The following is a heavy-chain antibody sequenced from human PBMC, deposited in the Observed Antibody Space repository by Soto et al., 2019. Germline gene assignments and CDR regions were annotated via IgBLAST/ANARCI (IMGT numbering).Heavy chain of an antibody. CDR2: INSDGSTT. J-gene: IGHJ3*02. Sequence: EVQLVESGGGLVQPGGSLRLSCAASGFTFSSHWMHWVRQVPGKGLVWVSRINSDGSTTTYANSVKGRFTIYRDNAKNTLDLQMNSLKAEDTAVYSCARGQEGGSYFLAFDIWGQGTMVNVSS. CDR3: ARGQEGGSYFLAFDI. V-gene: IGHV3-74*01. CDR1: GFTFSSHW. D-gene: IGHD1-26*01.